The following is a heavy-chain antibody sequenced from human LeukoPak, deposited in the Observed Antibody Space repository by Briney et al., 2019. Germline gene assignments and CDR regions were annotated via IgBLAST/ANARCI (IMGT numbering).Heavy chain of an antibody. CDR1: GYTFTGYY. CDR2: INPNSGGT. Sequence: ASVKVSCKASGYTFTGYYMHWGRQAPGQGLEWMGWINPNSGGTNYAQKFQGRVTMTRETSISTAYMELSRLRSDDTAVYYCARPGDSGSGPYYFDQWGQGTLVTVSS. V-gene: IGHV1-2*02. CDR3: ARPGDSGSGPYYFDQ. J-gene: IGHJ4*02. D-gene: IGHD5-12*01.